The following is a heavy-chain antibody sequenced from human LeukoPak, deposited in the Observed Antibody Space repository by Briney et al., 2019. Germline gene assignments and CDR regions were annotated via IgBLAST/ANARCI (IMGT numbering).Heavy chain of an antibody. CDR1: GYSFTSYW. CDR2: IYPGDSDT. CDR3: ARQWYEDTAMVDY. J-gene: IGHJ4*02. D-gene: IGHD5-18*01. Sequence: GESLKISCEGSGYSFTSYWIAWVRQLPGKGLEWMGIIYPGDSDTRYSPSFQGQVTISADKFISTAYLQWRSLKASDTAMYCCARQWYEDTAMVDYWGQGTLVTVSS. V-gene: IGHV5-51*01.